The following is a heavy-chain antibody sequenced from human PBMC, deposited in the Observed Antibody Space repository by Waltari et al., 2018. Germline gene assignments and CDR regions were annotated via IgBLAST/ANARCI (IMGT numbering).Heavy chain of an antibody. CDR3: VRGARRTTVTTGWWYFDL. V-gene: IGHV3-74*01. CDR2: SNSDGSST. J-gene: IGHJ2*01. Sequence: EVQLVESGGGLVQPGGSLRLSCAASGFTYRMYWMHWVRQAPGKGLVWVSRSNSDGSSTSYADSVKGRFTISKDNAKNTVYLQMNSLRAEDTAIYYCVRGARRTTVTTGWWYFDLWGRGTLVTVSS. CDR1: GFTYRMYW. D-gene: IGHD4-17*01.